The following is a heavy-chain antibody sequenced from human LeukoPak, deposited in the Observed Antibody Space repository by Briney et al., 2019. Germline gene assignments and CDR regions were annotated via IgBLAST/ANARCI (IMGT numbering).Heavy chain of an antibody. CDR2: INPNSGGT. J-gene: IGHJ4*02. CDR1: GYTSTGYY. V-gene: IGHV1-2*02. D-gene: IGHD6-13*01. CDR3: AREAAAGGGDY. Sequence: ASVKVSCKASGYTSTGYYMHWVRQAPGQGLERMGWINPNSGGTNYAQKFQGRVTMTRDTSISTAYMELSRLRSDDTAVYYCAREAAAGGGDYWGQGTLVTVSS.